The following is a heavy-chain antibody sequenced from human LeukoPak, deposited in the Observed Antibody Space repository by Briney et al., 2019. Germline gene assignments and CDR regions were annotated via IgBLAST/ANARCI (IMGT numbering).Heavy chain of an antibody. D-gene: IGHD1-26*01. CDR3: AKARSGSYYKDFDY. Sequence: SGGSLRLSCAASGFTFSSYAMSWVRQAPGKGLEWVSAISGSGGSTYYADSVKGRFTISRDNSKNTLYVQMNSLRAEDTAVYYCAKARSGSYYKDFDYWGQGTLVTVSS. CDR1: GFTFSSYA. CDR2: ISGSGGST. V-gene: IGHV3-23*01. J-gene: IGHJ4*02.